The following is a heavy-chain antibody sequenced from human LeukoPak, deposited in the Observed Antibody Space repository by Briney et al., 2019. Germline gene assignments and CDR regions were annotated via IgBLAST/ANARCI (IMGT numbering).Heavy chain of an antibody. V-gene: IGHV3-48*03. CDR2: IGSSGTPR. J-gene: IGHJ4*02. D-gene: IGHD6-19*01. Sequence: PGGSLSLSCTVSGFPFSVYEMNWVRQAPGKGLEWVSNIGSSGTPRYYAESVKGRFSISRDNAENSLFLQMNSLRVEDTGIYYCALLAVASDFDYWGQGALVTVS. CDR1: GFPFSVYE. CDR3: ALLAVASDFDY.